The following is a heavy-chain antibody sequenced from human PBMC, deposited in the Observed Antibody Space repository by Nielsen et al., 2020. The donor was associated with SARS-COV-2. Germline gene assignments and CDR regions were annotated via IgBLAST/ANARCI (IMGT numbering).Heavy chain of an antibody. Sequence: GSLRLSCTTSGFTFSSYAMSWVRQSPGKGLEWIGEIFHSGGTNYNPSLKSRVTISVDKSKNQFSLKLTSVTAADTAVYYCARRGAYSGSYLGNDAFDIWGQGTMVTVSS. CDR2: IFHSGGT. CDR1: GFTFSSYAM. V-gene: IGHV4-4*02. D-gene: IGHD1-26*01. CDR3: ARRGAYSGSYLGNDAFDI. J-gene: IGHJ3*02.